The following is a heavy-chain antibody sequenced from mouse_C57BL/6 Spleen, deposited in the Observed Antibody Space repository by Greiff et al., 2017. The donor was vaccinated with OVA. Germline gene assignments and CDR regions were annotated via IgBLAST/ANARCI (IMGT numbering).Heavy chain of an antibody. J-gene: IGHJ3*01. CDR3: ARDTAQATAY. Sequence: EVQGVESGGGLVKPGGSLKLSCAASGFTFSSYAMSWVRQTPDKRLEWVATISDGGSYTYYPDNVKGRFTISRDNAKNNQYLQMSHLKSEDTAMYYCARDTAQATAYWGQETLVTVSA. CDR1: GFTFSSYA. V-gene: IGHV5-4*01. CDR2: ISDGGSYT. D-gene: IGHD3-2*02.